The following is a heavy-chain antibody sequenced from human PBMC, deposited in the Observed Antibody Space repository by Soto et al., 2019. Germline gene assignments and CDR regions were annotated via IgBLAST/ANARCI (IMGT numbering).Heavy chain of an antibody. Sequence: PSKTLSLNGAISGENVSTNSAAWNWIRQSPSRGLEWLGRTYYRSKWGNDYAASVKSRITVNPDTSKNQFSLQLNSVTPEDTAVYYCARGRHSTSTEIRTTASFDYSGEGTQVTLST. CDR3: ARGRHSTSTEIRTTASFDY. CDR2: TYYRSKWGN. CDR1: GENVSTNSAA. V-gene: IGHV6-1*01. J-gene: IGHJ4*02. D-gene: IGHD4-17*01.